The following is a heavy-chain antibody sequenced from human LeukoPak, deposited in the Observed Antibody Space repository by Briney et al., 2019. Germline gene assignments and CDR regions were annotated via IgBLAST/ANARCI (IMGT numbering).Heavy chain of an antibody. CDR3: ARSDSSGRYGGYYYYYMDV. V-gene: IGHV1-18*01. J-gene: IGHJ6*03. D-gene: IGHD6-19*01. CDR2: ISAYNGNT. CDR1: GCSCTSYG. Sequence: GASVKVSCKACGCSCTSYGFTWVRQAPGQGLEWMGWISAYNGNTNYAQKLQGRVTMTTDTSTSTAYMELSILRSDDTAVYYCARSDSSGRYGGYYYYYMDVWGKGTTVTVSS.